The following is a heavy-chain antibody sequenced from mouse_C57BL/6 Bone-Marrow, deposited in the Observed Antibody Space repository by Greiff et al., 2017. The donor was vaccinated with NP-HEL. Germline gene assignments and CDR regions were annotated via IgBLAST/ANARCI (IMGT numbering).Heavy chain of an antibody. CDR1: GYAFSSSW. Sequence: QVQLQQSGPELVKPGASVKISCKASGYAFSSSWMNWVKQRPGKGLEWIGRIYPGDGDTNYNGKFKGKATLTADKSSSTAYMQLSSLTSEDSAVYFCALITTVVVDDWGQGTTLTVSS. J-gene: IGHJ2*01. D-gene: IGHD1-1*01. CDR2: IYPGDGDT. CDR3: ALITTVVVDD. V-gene: IGHV1-82*01.